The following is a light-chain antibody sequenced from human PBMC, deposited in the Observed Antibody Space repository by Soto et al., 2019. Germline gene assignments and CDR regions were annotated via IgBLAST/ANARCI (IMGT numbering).Light chain of an antibody. CDR3: SSYTSRTTLGV. J-gene: IGLJ1*01. Sequence: QSALTQPASVSGSPGQSITISCSGASSDIGGYNYVSWYQQHPGKAPRLIIYEVSNRPSGVSNRFSGSKCGSTASLTISGLQAEDEADYYCSSYTSRTTLGVFGTGTKLTVL. V-gene: IGLV2-14*01. CDR1: SSDIGGYNY. CDR2: EVS.